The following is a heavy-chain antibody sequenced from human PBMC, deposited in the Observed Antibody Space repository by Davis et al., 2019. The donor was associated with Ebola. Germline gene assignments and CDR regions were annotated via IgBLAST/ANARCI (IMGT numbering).Heavy chain of an antibody. CDR1: GFTFSGSA. V-gene: IGHV3-73*01. Sequence: GGSLRLSCAASGFTFSGSAMYWVRQASGKGLEWVGRIRSKANSYATAYAASVKGRFTIPRDDSKNTAYLQMNSLKTEDTAVYYCSGIAAAGTVDYWGQGTLVTVSS. J-gene: IGHJ4*02. D-gene: IGHD6-13*01. CDR3: SGIAAAGTVDY. CDR2: IRSKANSYAT.